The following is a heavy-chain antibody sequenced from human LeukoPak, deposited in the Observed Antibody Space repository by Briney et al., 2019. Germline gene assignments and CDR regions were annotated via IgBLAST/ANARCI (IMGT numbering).Heavy chain of an antibody. J-gene: IGHJ4*02. CDR1: GGSVSSGSYY. CDR2: IYYSGST. V-gene: IGHV4-61*01. Sequence: SETLSLTCTVSGGSVSSGSYYWSWIRQPPGKGREWIGYIYYSGSTNYNPSLKSRVTISVDTSKNQFSLKLSSVTAADTAVYYCARVVVVPAEPYYFDYWGQGTLVTVSS. CDR3: ARVVVVPAEPYYFDY. D-gene: IGHD2-2*01.